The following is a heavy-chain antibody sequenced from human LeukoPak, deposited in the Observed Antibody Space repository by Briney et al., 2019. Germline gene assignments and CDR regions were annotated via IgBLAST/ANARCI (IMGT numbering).Heavy chain of an antibody. CDR3: AKGMGPSTSPYSGSPWTLDY. V-gene: IGHV3-23*01. D-gene: IGHD1-26*01. Sequence: GGSLRLSCAASGFTFSSYAMSWVRQAPGKGLEWVSAISGSGGSTYYADSVKGRFTISRDNSKNTLYLQMNSLRAEDTAVYYCAKGMGPSTSPYSGSPWTLDYWGQGTLVTVSS. J-gene: IGHJ4*02. CDR2: ISGSGGST. CDR1: GFTFSSYA.